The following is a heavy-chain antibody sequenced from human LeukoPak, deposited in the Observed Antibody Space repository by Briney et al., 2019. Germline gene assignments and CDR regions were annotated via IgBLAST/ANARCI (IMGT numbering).Heavy chain of an antibody. CDR1: GFTFSRYA. CDR3: ARGRSEDIVVVPAAMQRLDY. Sequence: GGSLRLSCAASGFTFSRYALSWVRQAPGKGLEWVSSISSSSSYIYYADSVKGRFTISRDNAKNSLYLQMNSLRAEDTAVYYCARGRSEDIVVVPAAMQRLDYWGQGTLVTVSS. CDR2: ISSSSSYI. V-gene: IGHV3-21*01. D-gene: IGHD2-2*01. J-gene: IGHJ4*02.